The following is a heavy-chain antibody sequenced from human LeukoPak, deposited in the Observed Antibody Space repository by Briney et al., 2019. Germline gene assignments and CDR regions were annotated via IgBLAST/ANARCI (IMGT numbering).Heavy chain of an antibody. J-gene: IGHJ4*02. Sequence: SETLSLTCAVYGGSFSGYYWSWIRQPPGKGLEWIGEINHSGSTNYNPSLKSRVTISVDTSKNQFSLRLASVTAADTAVYFCARDHSGSYFPHWGQGTRVTVSS. CDR3: ARDHSGSYFPH. D-gene: IGHD1-26*01. V-gene: IGHV4-34*01. CDR1: GGSFSGYY. CDR2: INHSGST.